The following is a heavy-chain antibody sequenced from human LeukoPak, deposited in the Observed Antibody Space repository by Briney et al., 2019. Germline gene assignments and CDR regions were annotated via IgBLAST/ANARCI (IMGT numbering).Heavy chain of an antibody. V-gene: IGHV3-48*01. J-gene: IGHJ4*02. CDR2: ISFSSSTI. CDR3: ARRTTGSNLDY. Sequence: GGSLRLSCAASGFTFSSYSMNWVRQAPGKGLQWVSYISFSSSTIYYADSVKGRFTISRDNAKNTLYMEMSSLRPEDTAVYYCARRTTGSNLDYWGQGTLVTVSS. D-gene: IGHD3-10*01. CDR1: GFTFSSYS.